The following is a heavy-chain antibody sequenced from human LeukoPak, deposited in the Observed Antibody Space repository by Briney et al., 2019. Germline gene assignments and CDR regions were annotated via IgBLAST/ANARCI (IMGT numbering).Heavy chain of an antibody. D-gene: IGHD5-12*01. J-gene: IGHJ6*02. CDR3: AKGGYSYDYYYYAMDV. CDR2: ISDDGSNK. CDR1: GFIFSNYG. V-gene: IGHV3-30*18. Sequence: PGGSLRLSCAASGFIFSNYGMHWVRQAPGKGLEWVAVISDDGSNKYYADSVKGRLIISRDNSKNTLYLQVNSLRPEDTAVYYCAKGGYSYDYYYYAMDVWGPGTTVTASS.